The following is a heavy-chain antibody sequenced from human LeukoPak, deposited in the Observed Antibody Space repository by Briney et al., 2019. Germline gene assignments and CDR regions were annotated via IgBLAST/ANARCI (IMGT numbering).Heavy chain of an antibody. CDR1: GGSVSSGSYY. Sequence: SETLSLTCTVSGGSVSSGSYYWSWIRQPPGKGLEWIGYIYYSGSTNYNPSLKSRVTISVDTSKNQFSLKLSSVTAADTAVYYCARDVDNWNHVGMFDYWGQGTLVTVSS. D-gene: IGHD1-1*01. CDR2: IYYSGST. V-gene: IGHV4-61*01. CDR3: ARDVDNWNHVGMFDY. J-gene: IGHJ4*02.